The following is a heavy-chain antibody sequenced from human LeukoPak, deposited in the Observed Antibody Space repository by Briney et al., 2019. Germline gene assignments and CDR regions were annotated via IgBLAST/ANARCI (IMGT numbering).Heavy chain of an antibody. Sequence: SETLSLTCTVSGVSISSSYSYWGWIRQPPGMGLEWIGSIYYTGNTYYNASLKSQVSISIDTSNNQFSLKLTSVTAADTAVYYCGRQTGSGLFILPGGQGTLVTVSS. V-gene: IGHV4-39*01. CDR3: GRQTGSGLFILP. CDR1: GVSISSSYSY. CDR2: IYYTGNT. D-gene: IGHD3/OR15-3a*01. J-gene: IGHJ4*02.